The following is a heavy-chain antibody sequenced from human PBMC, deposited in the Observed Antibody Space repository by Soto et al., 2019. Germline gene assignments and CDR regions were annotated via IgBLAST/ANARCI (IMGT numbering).Heavy chain of an antibody. CDR3: ARDVVAATHTFRFDY. CDR1: GFTFSSYA. J-gene: IGHJ4*02. V-gene: IGHV3-30-3*01. Sequence: QVQLVESGGGVVQPGRSLRLSCAASGFTFSSYAMHWVRQAPGKGLEWVAVISYDGSNKYYADSVKGRFTISRDNSKKPLYLQMNSLRAEDTAVYYCARDVVAATHTFRFDYWGQGTLVTVSS. CDR2: ISYDGSNK. D-gene: IGHD2-15*01.